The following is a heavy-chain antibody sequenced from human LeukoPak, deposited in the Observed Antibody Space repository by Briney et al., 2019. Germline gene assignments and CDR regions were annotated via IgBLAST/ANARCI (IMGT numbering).Heavy chain of an antibody. CDR2: INHSGST. CDR1: GGSFSGYY. J-gene: IGHJ4*02. Sequence: SETLSLTCAVYGGSFSGYYWSWIRQPPGKGLEWIGEINHSGSTNYNPSLKSRVTVSVDTSKNQFSLKLSSVTAADTAVYYCARPSRMVRGQTGYFDYWGQGTLVTVSS. CDR3: ARPSRMVRGQTGYFDY. D-gene: IGHD3-10*01. V-gene: IGHV4-34*01.